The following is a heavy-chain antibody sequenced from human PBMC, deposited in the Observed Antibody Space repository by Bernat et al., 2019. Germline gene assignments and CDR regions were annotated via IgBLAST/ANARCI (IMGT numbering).Heavy chain of an antibody. CDR1: GGSFSGYY. Sequence: QVQLQQWGAGLLKPSETLSLTCAVYGGSFSGYYWSWIRQHPGKGLEWIGYIYYSGSTYYNPSLKSRVTISVDTSKNQFSLKLSSVTAADTAVYYCARDQPNYYDSSGLNDWGQGTLVTVSS. CDR3: ARDQPNYYDSSGLND. CDR2: IYYSGST. V-gene: IGHV4-34*01. J-gene: IGHJ4*02. D-gene: IGHD3-22*01.